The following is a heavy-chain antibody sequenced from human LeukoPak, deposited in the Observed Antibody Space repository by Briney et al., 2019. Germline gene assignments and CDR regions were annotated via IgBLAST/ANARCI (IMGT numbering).Heavy chain of an antibody. J-gene: IGHJ5*02. D-gene: IGHD6-19*01. CDR1: GGSISSGSYY. V-gene: IGHV4-61*02. CDR2: IYTSGST. Sequence: SETLSLTCTVSGGSISSGSYYWGWIRQPAGKGLEWIGRIYTSGSTNYNPSLKSRVTISVDTSKNQFSLKLSSVTAADTAVYYCARIPKPGIAVAGMVHDWFDPWGQGTLVTVSS. CDR3: ARIPKPGIAVAGMVHDWFDP.